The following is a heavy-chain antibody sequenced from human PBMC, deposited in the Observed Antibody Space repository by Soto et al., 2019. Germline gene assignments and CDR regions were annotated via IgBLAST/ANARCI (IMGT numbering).Heavy chain of an antibody. D-gene: IGHD2-2*01. CDR2: IYWDDDK. CDR1: GFSLSADGVG. Sequence: QITLKESGPTLVKPTQTLTLTCTFSGFSLSADGVGVCWIRQPPGKALEWLALIYWDDDKRYRPSLMSRLTITTDTSKNQVVLTMTNMDPVDTATYYCAHAYFGTSWPNDAFDVWAQGTVVTVSS. V-gene: IGHV2-5*02. CDR3: AHAYFGTSWPNDAFDV. J-gene: IGHJ3*01.